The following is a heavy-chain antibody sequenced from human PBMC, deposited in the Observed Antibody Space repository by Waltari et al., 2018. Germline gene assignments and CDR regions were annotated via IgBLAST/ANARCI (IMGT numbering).Heavy chain of an antibody. V-gene: IGHV1-2*06. Sequence: LVQSGAEVKKPGASVKVSCKASGYTFTGYAILWVRQAPGQGLEWMGRVHPKNGDTHYAQNFQGRVALTTDTSTNTAFMELQRLRSDDTAVYYCLRDSSGSHFDYWGQGTLVTVSS. CDR2: VHPKNGDT. J-gene: IGHJ4*02. D-gene: IGHD3-22*01. CDR3: LRDSSGSHFDY. CDR1: GYTFTGYA.